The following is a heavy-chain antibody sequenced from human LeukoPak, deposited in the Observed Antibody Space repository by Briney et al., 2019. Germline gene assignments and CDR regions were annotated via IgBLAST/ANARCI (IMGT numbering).Heavy chain of an antibody. CDR1: GFTFSTHA. Sequence: PGGSLRLSCAASGFTFSTHAMSWVRQAPGKGLEWVSDISASGGSTYYADSVKGRFTISRDNSKNTLYLQMNSLRAEDTAVYYCAKDRSGWYKDYWGQGTLVTVSS. V-gene: IGHV3-23*01. J-gene: IGHJ4*02. D-gene: IGHD6-19*01. CDR3: AKDRSGWYKDY. CDR2: ISASGGST.